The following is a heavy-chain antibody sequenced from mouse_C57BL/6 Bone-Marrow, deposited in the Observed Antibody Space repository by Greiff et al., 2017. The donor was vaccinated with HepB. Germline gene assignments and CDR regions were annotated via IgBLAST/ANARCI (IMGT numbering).Heavy chain of an antibody. CDR3: ARWRDGYFLYWYFDV. CDR2: IDPNSGGT. J-gene: IGHJ1*03. CDR1: GYTFTSYW. D-gene: IGHD2-3*01. Sequence: QVQLQQPGAELVKPGASVKLSCKASGYTFTSYWMHWVKQRPGRGLEWIGRIDPNSGGTKYNEKFKSKATLTVDKPSSTAYMQLSSLTSEDSAGYYCARWRDGYFLYWYFDVWGTGTTVTVSS. V-gene: IGHV1-72*01.